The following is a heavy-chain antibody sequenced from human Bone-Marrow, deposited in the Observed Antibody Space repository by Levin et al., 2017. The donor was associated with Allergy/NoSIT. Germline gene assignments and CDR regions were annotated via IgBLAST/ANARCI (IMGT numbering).Heavy chain of an antibody. J-gene: IGHJ4*02. CDR2: VSYDGTER. D-gene: IGHD2-21*02. CDR3: TRGGSFVTQNPDY. V-gene: IGHV3-30-3*01. Sequence: PSETLSLTCGASGFPFTSYAFHWVRQAPGKGLEWVAIVSYDGTERYYADSVKGRFTISRDNSKNTVYLEMGRLRPEDTAVYFCTRGGSFVTQNPDYWGQGTLLTVSS. CDR1: GFPFTSYA.